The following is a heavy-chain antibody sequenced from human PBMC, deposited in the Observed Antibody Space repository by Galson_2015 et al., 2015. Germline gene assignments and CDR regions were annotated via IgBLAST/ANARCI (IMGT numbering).Heavy chain of an antibody. D-gene: IGHD1-26*01. CDR2: IYPGDSDT. CDR1: GYSFTSYW. J-gene: IGHJ4*02. CDR3: ARHGRWELPLGEDDY. V-gene: IGHV5-51*01. Sequence: QSGAEVKKPGESLQISCTGSGYSFTSYWIGWVRQMPGKGLEWMGIIYPGDSDTRYSPSFQGQVTISADKSISTAYLQWSSLKASDTAMYYCARHGRWELPLGEDDYWGQGTLVTVSS.